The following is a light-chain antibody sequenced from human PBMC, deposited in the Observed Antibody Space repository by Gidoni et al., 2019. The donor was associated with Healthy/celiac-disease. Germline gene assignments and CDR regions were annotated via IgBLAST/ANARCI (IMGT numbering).Light chain of an antibody. V-gene: IGKV1-39*01. CDR1: QSISSY. CDR3: QQSYSTPPYT. CDR2: AAS. J-gene: IGKJ5*01. Sequence: DIQMTQSPSSLSASVGDRFTITCRASQSISSYFNLYQQKPGRAPKLLIHAASSLQSGVPSRCSSSGSWTNFTLTISSLQPEDFATYYCQQSYSTPPYTFGQGTRLEIK.